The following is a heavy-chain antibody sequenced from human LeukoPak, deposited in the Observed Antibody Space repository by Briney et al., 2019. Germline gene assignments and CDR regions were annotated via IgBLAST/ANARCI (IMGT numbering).Heavy chain of an antibody. CDR3: ASLVWFGGLDY. J-gene: IGHJ4*02. CDR2: ISGSGGST. Sequence: PGGSLRLSCAASGFTFSSYAMSWVRQAPGKGLEWVSAISGSGGSTYYADSVKGRFTISRDNAKNSLYLQMNSLRAEDTAVYYCASLVWFGGLDYWGQGTLVTVSS. CDR1: GFTFSSYA. D-gene: IGHD3-10*01. V-gene: IGHV3-23*01.